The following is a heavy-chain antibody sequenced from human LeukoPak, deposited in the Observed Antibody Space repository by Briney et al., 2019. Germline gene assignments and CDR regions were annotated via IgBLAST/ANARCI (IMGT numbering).Heavy chain of an antibody. CDR2: IFPSGSI. V-gene: IGHV4-4*09. D-gene: IGHD3-22*01. CDR1: GASISSYY. CDR3: ARRRDETATAAGYYHMDV. Sequence: SETLSLTCTVSGASISSYYWSWFRRPPGKGLEWISYIFPSGSINFNPSLKSRVSISVDGSKNNFSLDLSSVTAADTAVYYCARRRDETATAAGYYHMDVWGKGTTVTVSS. J-gene: IGHJ6*03.